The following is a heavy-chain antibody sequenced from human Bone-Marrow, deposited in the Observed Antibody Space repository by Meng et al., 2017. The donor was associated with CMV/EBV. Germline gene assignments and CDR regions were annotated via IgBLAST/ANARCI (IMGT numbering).Heavy chain of an antibody. CDR2: MNPDSGNT. V-gene: IGHV1-8*03. Sequence: ASVKVSCKASGYTFTSYDINWVRQATGQGLEWMGRMNPDSGNTDYAQKFQGRAAITRNTTVSTAYMELSSLRSEDTAVYYCARFRGGYYYYGMDVWGQGTTVTVS. CDR1: GYTFTSYD. D-gene: IGHD3-16*01. J-gene: IGHJ6*02. CDR3: ARFRGGYYYYGMDV.